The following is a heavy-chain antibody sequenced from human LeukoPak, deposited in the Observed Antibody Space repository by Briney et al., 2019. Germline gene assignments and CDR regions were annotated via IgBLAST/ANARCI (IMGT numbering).Heavy chain of an antibody. CDR3: AKPARTDYADY. CDR1: RITFSSYA. V-gene: IGHV3-23*01. J-gene: IGHJ4*02. CDR2: ISGSGGNT. D-gene: IGHD1-1*01. Sequence: GGSLRLSCAASRITFSSYAMNWVRQAPGKGLEWVSAISGSGGNTYYADSVRGRFTISRDNSKNTLYLQMNSLRAEDTAVYYCAKPARTDYADYRGQGTLVTVSS.